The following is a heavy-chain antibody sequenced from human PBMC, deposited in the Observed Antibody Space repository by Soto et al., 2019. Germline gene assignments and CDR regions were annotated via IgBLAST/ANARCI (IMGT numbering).Heavy chain of an antibody. V-gene: IGHV3-30-3*01. Sequence: PGGSLRLSCAASGFTFSSYAMHWVRQAPGKGLEWVAVISYDGSNKYYADSVKGRFTISRDNSKNTLYLQMNSLRAEDTAVYYCARDWTDCISTSCYSENYYYYYGMDVWGQGTTVTVSS. CDR1: GFTFSSYA. D-gene: IGHD2-2*01. CDR3: ARDWTDCISTSCYSENYYYYYGMDV. J-gene: IGHJ6*02. CDR2: ISYDGSNK.